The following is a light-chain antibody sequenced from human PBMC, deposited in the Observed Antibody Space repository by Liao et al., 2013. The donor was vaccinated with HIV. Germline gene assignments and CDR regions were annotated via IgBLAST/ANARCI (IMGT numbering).Light chain of an antibody. CDR2: EDT. Sequence: SYELTQPPSVSVSPGQTASITCSGDKLGDKYVSWYQQKPGQSPEVVIYEDTKRPSGIPERFSGSNSGNTATLTISGTQAMDEADYSCLVWDSSTSFVFGTGTKVTVL. V-gene: IGLV3-1*01. J-gene: IGLJ1*01. CDR1: KLGDKY. CDR3: LVWDSSTSFV.